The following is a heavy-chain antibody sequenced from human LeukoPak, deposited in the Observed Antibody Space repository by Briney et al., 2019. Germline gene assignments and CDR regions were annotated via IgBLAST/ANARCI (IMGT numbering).Heavy chain of an antibody. CDR3: ARLAAAESWKGFDY. J-gene: IGHJ4*02. Sequence: PGGSLRLSCAASGFTFSDYYMSWIRQAPGKGLEWVSYISSSGSTIYYADSVKGRFTISRDNAKNSLYLQMNSLRAEDAAVYYCARLAAAESWKGFDYWGQGTLVTVSS. CDR1: GFTFSDYY. D-gene: IGHD6-13*01. V-gene: IGHV3-11*01. CDR2: ISSSGSTI.